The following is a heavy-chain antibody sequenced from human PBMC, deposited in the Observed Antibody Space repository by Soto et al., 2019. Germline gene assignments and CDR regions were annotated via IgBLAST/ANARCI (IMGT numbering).Heavy chain of an antibody. CDR3: ARVRFGEWGYAMDV. Sequence: QVQLVESGGGLVKPGGSLRLSCAASGLTFSDCYMNWIRQAPGKGLEWVSYISSSGSSINYAGYVKGRFTISRDNAKNSLYLQMNSLRAEDTAMYYCARVRFGEWGYAMDVWGQGTTVIVSS. CDR1: GLTFSDCY. D-gene: IGHD3-10*01. J-gene: IGHJ6*02. CDR2: ISSSGSSI. V-gene: IGHV3-11*01.